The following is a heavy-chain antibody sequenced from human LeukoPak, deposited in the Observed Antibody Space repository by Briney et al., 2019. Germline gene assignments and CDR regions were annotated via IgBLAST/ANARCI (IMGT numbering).Heavy chain of an antibody. V-gene: IGHV1-8*01. Sequence: ASVKVSCKASGYTFTSYDINWVRQATGQGLECMGWMNPNSGNTGYAQKFQGRVTMTRNTSISTAYMELSSLRSEDTAVYYCARPSYCSGGSCYPGVDYWGQGTLVTVSS. CDR3: ARPSYCSGGSCYPGVDY. CDR1: GYTFTSYD. J-gene: IGHJ4*02. CDR2: MNPNSGNT. D-gene: IGHD2-15*01.